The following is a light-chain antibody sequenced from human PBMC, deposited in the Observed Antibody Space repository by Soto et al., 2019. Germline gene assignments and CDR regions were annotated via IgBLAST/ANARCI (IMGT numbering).Light chain of an antibody. J-gene: IGLJ3*02. CDR1: NRDVGSYNL. CDR3: SSYTTTSTLV. Sequence: QSVLTQPASVSGSPGQSITIACTGTNRDVGSYNLVSWYQQRPGEAPKLIISEVRNRPSGISYRFTGSKSGNTASLTISGLQAEDEADYYCSSYTTTSTLVFGGWTKLTVL. V-gene: IGLV2-14*01. CDR2: EVR.